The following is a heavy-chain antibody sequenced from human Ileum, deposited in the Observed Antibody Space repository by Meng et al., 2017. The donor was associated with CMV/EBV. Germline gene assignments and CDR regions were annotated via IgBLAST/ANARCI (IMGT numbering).Heavy chain of an antibody. D-gene: IGHD5/OR15-5a*01. V-gene: IGHV3-23*03. CDR1: GFTFSSYA. J-gene: IGHJ4*02. CDR2: IYSGGSST. Sequence: GESLKISCAASGFTFSSYAMSWVRQAPGKGLEWVSVIYSGGSSTYYADSVKGRFTISRDNAKNTLYLQMNSLRAEDTAVYYCVRAGGSSGHFYELPDYWGQGTLVTVSS. CDR3: VRAGGSSGHFYELPDY.